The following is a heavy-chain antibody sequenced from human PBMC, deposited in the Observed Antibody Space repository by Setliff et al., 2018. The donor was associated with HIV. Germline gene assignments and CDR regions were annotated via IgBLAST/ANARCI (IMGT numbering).Heavy chain of an antibody. CDR1: GGSINSTSYY. D-gene: IGHD6-19*01. CDR3: ARTRTIAVAGPPPEWYFDL. V-gene: IGHV4-39*01. CDR2: IYHTGST. Sequence: SETLSLTCTVSGGSINSTSYYWGWIRQPPGNGLEWIGSIYHTGSTYYKPSLKSRVTISVDTSKNQFSLRLSSVAAGDTAVYYCARTRTIAVAGPPPEWYFDLWGRGTLVTVSS. J-gene: IGHJ2*01.